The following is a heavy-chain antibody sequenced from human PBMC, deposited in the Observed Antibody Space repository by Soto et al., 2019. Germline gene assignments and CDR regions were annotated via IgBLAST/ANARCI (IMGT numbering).Heavy chain of an antibody. CDR1: GFTFSSYW. Sequence: AGGALRLSCAASGFTFSSYWMSWVRQAPGKGLEWVANIKQDGSEKYYVDSVKGRFTISRDNAKNSLYLQMNSLRAEDTAVYYCARLILTGYSPFVYYYYMDVWGKGTTVTVSS. V-gene: IGHV3-7*01. J-gene: IGHJ6*03. D-gene: IGHD3-9*01. CDR2: IKQDGSEK. CDR3: ARLILTGYSPFVYYYYMDV.